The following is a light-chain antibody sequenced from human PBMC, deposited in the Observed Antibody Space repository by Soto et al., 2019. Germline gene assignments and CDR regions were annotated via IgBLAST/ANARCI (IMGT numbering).Light chain of an antibody. J-gene: IGLJ7*01. CDR2: DVS. CDR1: NSDVGGYNY. CDR3: SASTSTATGL. V-gene: IGLV2-14*03. Sequence: QSALTQPAAVSGSPGQSITISCTGTNSDVGGYNYVSWYQQHPGQAPKLMIYDVSDRPSGVSNRFSGSKSGNTASLTISGLQAEDDADYYCSASTSTATGLVGGGTQLAVL.